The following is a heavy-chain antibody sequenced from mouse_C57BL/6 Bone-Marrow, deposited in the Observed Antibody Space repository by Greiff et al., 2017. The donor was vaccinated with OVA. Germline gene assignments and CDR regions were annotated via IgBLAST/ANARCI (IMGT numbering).Heavy chain of an antibody. CDR2: ISDGGSYT. CDR3: ARENSNYGFAY. J-gene: IGHJ3*01. V-gene: IGHV5-4*01. Sequence: EVKLEESGGGLVKPGGSLKLSCAASGFTFSSYAMSWVRQTPEKRLEWVATISDGGSYTYYPDNVKGRFTISRDNAKNNLYLQMSHLKSEDTAMYYCARENSNYGFAYWGQGTLVTVSA. D-gene: IGHD2-5*01. CDR1: GFTFSSYA.